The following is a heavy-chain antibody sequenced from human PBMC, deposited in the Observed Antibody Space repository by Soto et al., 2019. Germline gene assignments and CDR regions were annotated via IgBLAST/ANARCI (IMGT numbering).Heavy chain of an antibody. CDR1: GGAISSTSYY. J-gene: IGHJ4*02. CDR3: ARQFYDSSGYSDY. V-gene: IGHV4-39*01. Sequence: PSETLSLTGTLSGGAISSTSYYSRWIRQPPGKGLEWIGSIYYSGSTYYNPSLKSRVTISVDTSKNQFSLKLSSVTAADTAVYYCARQFYDSSGYSDYWGQGTLVTVSS. CDR2: IYYSGST. D-gene: IGHD3-22*01.